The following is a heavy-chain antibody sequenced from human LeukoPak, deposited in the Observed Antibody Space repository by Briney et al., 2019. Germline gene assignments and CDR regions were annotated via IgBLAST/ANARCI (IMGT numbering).Heavy chain of an antibody. Sequence: SETLSLTCTVSGGSISSSSYYWGWIRQPPGKGLEWIGSIYYSGSTYYNPSLKSRVTISVDTSKNQFSLKLSSVTAADTAVYYCACVSRPARAFDIWGQGTMVTVSS. CDR1: GGSISSSSYY. D-gene: IGHD2-15*01. V-gene: IGHV4-39*07. J-gene: IGHJ3*02. CDR3: ACVSRPARAFDI. CDR2: IYYSGST.